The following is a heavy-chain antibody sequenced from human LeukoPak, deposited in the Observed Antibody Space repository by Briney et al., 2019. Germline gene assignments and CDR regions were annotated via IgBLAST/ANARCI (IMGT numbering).Heavy chain of an antibody. V-gene: IGHV3-23*01. D-gene: IGHD1-26*01. J-gene: IGHJ4*02. Sequence: GRSLTLSCTASGFTFGDYAMSWVRQAPGKGLEWVSAIPGSGDSTNYADSVKGRFTISRDNSKNTLYLQMNSLRAEDTAVYYCAKRSGVSYGYFDYWGQGTLVTVSS. CDR1: GFTFGDYA. CDR2: IPGSGDST. CDR3: AKRSGVSYGYFDY.